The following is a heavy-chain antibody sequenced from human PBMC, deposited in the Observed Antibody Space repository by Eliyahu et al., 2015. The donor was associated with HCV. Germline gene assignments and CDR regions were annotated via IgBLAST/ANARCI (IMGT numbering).Heavy chain of an antibody. CDR3: ARFHYSKNDWFDP. CDR2: IIPILGIG. J-gene: IGHJ5*02. V-gene: IGHV1-69*04. CDR1: GGTFGTYA. Sequence: QVQLVQSGAEVKKPGSSVKVSCKASGGTFGTYAISWVRQAPGQGLEWMGRIIPILGIGKYAQKFQGRVTITADKSTSTAYMELSSLRSEDTAVYYCARFHYSKNDWFDPWGQGTLVTVSS. D-gene: IGHD4-11*01.